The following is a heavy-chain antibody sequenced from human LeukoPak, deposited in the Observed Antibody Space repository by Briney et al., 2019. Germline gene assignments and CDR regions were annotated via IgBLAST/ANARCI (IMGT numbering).Heavy chain of an antibody. J-gene: IGHJ4*02. CDR2: IYYSGST. CDR1: GGSLSSYY. V-gene: IGHV4-59*01. Sequence: SETLSLTCTVSGGSLSSYYWSWVRQPPGKGLEWIGYIYYSGSTNYNPSLKSRVTISVDTSKNQFSLKLSSVTAADTAVYYCARENCSGGSCLIDYWGQGTLVTVSS. D-gene: IGHD2-15*01. CDR3: ARENCSGGSCLIDY.